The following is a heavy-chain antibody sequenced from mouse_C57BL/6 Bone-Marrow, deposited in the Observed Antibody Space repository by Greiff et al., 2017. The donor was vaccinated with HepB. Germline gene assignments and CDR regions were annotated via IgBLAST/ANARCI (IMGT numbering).Heavy chain of an antibody. D-gene: IGHD1-1*01. Sequence: EVKLQESGAELVKPGASVKLSCTASGFNIKDYYMHWVKQRTEQGLEWIGRIDPEDGETKYAPKFQGKATITADTSSNTAYLQLSSLTSEDTAVYYCATEFITTVVAIDYFDYWGQGTTLTVSS. V-gene: IGHV14-2*01. CDR2: IDPEDGET. CDR3: ATEFITTVVAIDYFDY. J-gene: IGHJ2*01. CDR1: GFNIKDYY.